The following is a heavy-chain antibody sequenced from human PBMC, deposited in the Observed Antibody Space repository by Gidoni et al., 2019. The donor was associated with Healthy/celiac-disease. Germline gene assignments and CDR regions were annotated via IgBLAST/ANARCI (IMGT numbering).Heavy chain of an antibody. CDR2: IWYDGSNK. J-gene: IGHJ3*02. D-gene: IGHD5-18*01. CDR1: RFTFRSYA. Sequence: QVQQVASGGGVVQPGRSLRLSCAASRFTFRSYAMHWVRQAPGKGLAWVAVIWYDGSNKYYADSVKGRFTISRDNSKNTLYLQMNSLRAEDTAVYYCARDVVAGIQLWFGGQAFDIWGQGTMVTVSS. V-gene: IGHV3-33*01. CDR3: ARDVVAGIQLWFGGQAFDI.